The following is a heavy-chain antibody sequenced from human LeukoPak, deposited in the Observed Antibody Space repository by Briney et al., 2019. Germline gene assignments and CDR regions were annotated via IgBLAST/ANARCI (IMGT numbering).Heavy chain of an antibody. CDR1: GFTFSSYE. D-gene: IGHD6-19*01. J-gene: IGHJ4*02. CDR3: ARVSDISVAAYFDY. V-gene: IGHV3-48*03. Sequence: GGSLRLSCAASGFTFSSYEMNWVRQAPGKGLEWVSYISSSGSTIYYADSVKGRFTISRDNAKNSLYLQMNSLRAEDTAVYYCARVSDISVAAYFDYWGQGTRVTVSS. CDR2: ISSSGSTI.